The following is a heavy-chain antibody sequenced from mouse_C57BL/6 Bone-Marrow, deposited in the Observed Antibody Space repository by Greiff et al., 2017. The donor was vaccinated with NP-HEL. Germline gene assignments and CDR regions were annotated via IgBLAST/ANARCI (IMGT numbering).Heavy chain of an antibody. CDR3: ARGRTVGGGFAY. CDR1: GYTFTSYW. J-gene: IGHJ3*01. V-gene: IGHV1-55*01. D-gene: IGHD1-1*01. Sequence: QVQLQQPGAELVKPGASVKMSCQASGYTFTSYWITWVKQRPGQGLEWIGDIYPGSGSTNYNEKFKSKATLTVDTSSRTAYLQLSSLTSEDSAVYYCARGRTVGGGFAYWGQGTLVTVSA. CDR2: IYPGSGST.